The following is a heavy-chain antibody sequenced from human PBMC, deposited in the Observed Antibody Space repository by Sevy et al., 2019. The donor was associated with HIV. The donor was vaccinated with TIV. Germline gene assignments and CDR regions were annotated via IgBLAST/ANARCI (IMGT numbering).Heavy chain of an antibody. J-gene: IGHJ1*01. D-gene: IGHD4-17*01. CDR3: AREFGDYIPHAQYCQH. Sequence: GGSLRLSCAASGFTFGSYAMHWVRQAPGKGLEWVAVISYAGSNKYYADSVKGRFTISRDNSKNTLYLQMNSLRAEDTAVYYCAREFGDYIPHAQYCQHWGQGTLVTVSS. V-gene: IGHV3-30-3*01. CDR1: GFTFGSYA. CDR2: ISYAGSNK.